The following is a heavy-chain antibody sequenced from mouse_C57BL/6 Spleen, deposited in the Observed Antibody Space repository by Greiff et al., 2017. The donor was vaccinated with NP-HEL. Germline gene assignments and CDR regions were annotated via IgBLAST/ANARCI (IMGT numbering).Heavy chain of an antibody. CDR1: GYAFTNYL. V-gene: IGHV1-54*01. CDR2: LNPGSGGT. D-gene: IGHD1-2*01. J-gene: IGHJ1*03. Sequence: VQLQQSGAELVRPGTSVKVSCKASGYAFTNYLIEWVKQRPGQGLEWIGVLNPGSGGTNYNEKFKGKATLTADKSSSTAYMQLSSLTSEDSAVYFCARRLGDWYFDVWGTGTTVTVSS. CDR3: ARRLGDWYFDV.